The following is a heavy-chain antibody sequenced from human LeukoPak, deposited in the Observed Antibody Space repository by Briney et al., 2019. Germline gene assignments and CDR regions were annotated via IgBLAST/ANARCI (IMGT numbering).Heavy chain of an antibody. D-gene: IGHD2-15*01. CDR1: GGSISNTNFY. Sequence: PSETLSLTCTVSGGSISNTNFYWGWIRQPPGKGLEWIGSIYHTGSTYYSPSLKSRVTISLDTSKTHFSLKLSSLTAADTAVYYCVREGRYCSDDGCYLFGRFDPWGQGTLVTVSS. J-gene: IGHJ5*02. CDR3: VREGRYCSDDGCYLFGRFDP. V-gene: IGHV4-39*07. CDR2: IYHTGST.